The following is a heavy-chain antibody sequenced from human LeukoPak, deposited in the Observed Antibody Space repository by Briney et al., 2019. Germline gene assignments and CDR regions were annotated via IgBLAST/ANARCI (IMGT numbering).Heavy chain of an antibody. J-gene: IGHJ4*02. V-gene: IGHV1-3*01. Sequence: ASVKVSFKASGYTFTSYAMHWVRQAPGQRLEWMGWINAGNGNTKYSQKFQGRVTITRDTSAGTAHMELSSLRSEDTAVYYCAREPCSGWYRFRCYFDYWGQGTLVTVSS. CDR3: AREPCSGWYRFRCYFDY. CDR2: INAGNGNT. D-gene: IGHD6-19*01. CDR1: GYTFTSYA.